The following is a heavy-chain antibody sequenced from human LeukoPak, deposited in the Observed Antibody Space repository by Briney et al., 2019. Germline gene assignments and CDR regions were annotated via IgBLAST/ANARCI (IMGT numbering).Heavy chain of an antibody. Sequence: ASVKVSCKASGYTFTGYYMHWVRQAPGQGLEWMGWINPNSGGTNYAQKFQGRVTMTRDTSISTAYMELSRLRSDDTAVYYCARDPPHSSGPTSPCFEYWGQGTLVTVSS. CDR2: INPNSGGT. CDR3: ARDPPHSSGPTSPCFEY. D-gene: IGHD6-19*01. V-gene: IGHV1-2*02. CDR1: GYTFTGYY. J-gene: IGHJ4*02.